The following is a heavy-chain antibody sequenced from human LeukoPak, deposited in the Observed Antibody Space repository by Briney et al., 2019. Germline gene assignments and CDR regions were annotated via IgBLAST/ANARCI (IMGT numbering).Heavy chain of an antibody. CDR2: ISGGGETK. Sequence: GGSLRLACAASGFTFNIYATNSVRQDPGKGMEWLSSISGGGETKYYADSAKGRFTISRDNSQDTLYLQMNSLRAEDTAVYYCARDYADYVGYFFFDYWGQGTLVTVSS. J-gene: IGHJ4*02. V-gene: IGHV3-23*01. CDR1: GFTFNIYA. CDR3: ARDYADYVGYFFFDY. D-gene: IGHD4-17*01.